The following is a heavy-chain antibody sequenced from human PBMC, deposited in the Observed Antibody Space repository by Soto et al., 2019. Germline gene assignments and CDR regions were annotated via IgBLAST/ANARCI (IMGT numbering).Heavy chain of an antibody. J-gene: IGHJ3*02. CDR3: ARDRGRGYSYGYHAFDI. CDR2: ISYDGSNK. V-gene: IGHV3-30-3*01. Sequence: GGSLRLSCAASGFTFSSYAMHWVRQAPGKGLEWVAVISYDGSNKYYADSVKGRFTISGDNSKNTLYLQMNSLRAEDTAVYYCARDRGRGYSYGYHAFDIWGQGTMVTVSS. CDR1: GFTFSSYA. D-gene: IGHD5-18*01.